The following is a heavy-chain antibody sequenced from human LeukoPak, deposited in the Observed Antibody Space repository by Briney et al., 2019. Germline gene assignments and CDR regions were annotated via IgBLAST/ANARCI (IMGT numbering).Heavy chain of an antibody. CDR3: SRDNYYDRSSYSKYYFDY. CDR1: GFTFSSHA. J-gene: IGHJ4*02. Sequence: PGGSLRLSCAASGFTFSSHAMSWVRQAPGKGLEWVGFIRSKVHGGTIEYAASVKGRFTISRDDSKSIAYLQMNSLKTEDTAVYHCSRDNYYDRSSYSKYYFDYWGQGTLVTVSS. D-gene: IGHD3-22*01. V-gene: IGHV3-49*04. CDR2: IRSKVHGGTI.